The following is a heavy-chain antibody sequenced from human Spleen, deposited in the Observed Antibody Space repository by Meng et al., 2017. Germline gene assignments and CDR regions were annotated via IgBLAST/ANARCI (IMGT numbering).Heavy chain of an antibody. CDR3: ARGSLRDRGLCDY. CDR2: ISGSGRTI. CDR1: GFTFSDYY. J-gene: IGHJ4*02. D-gene: IGHD5-24*01. Sequence: GESLKISCAASGFTFSDYYMSWIRQAPGKGLEWISYISGSGRTIYYADPVKGRFTISRDKNALYLQMNSLRGGDTAVYFCARGSLRDRGLCDYWGQGTLVTVSS. V-gene: IGHV3-11*01.